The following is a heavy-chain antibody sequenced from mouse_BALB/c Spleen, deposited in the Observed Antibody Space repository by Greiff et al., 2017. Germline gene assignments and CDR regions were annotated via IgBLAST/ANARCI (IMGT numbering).Heavy chain of an antibody. V-gene: IGHV14-3*02. J-gene: IGHJ3*01. CDR3: ARGTGPFAY. Sequence: EVKVVESGAELVKPGASVKLSCTASGFNIKDTYMHWVKQRPEQGLEWIGRIDPANGNTKYDPKFQGKATITADTSSNTAYLQLSSLTSEDTAVYYCARGTGPFAYWGQGTLVTVSA. D-gene: IGHD4-1*01. CDR1: GFNIKDTY. CDR2: IDPANGNT.